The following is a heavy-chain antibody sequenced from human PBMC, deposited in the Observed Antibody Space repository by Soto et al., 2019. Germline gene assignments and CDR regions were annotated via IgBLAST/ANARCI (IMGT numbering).Heavy chain of an antibody. D-gene: IGHD3-22*01. V-gene: IGHV1-69*13. Sequence: GASVKVSCKASGGTFSSYAISWVRQAPGQGLEWMGGIIPIFGTANYAQKFQGRVTITADESTSTAYMELSSLRSEDTAVYYCARSISPYYYDSSGQFDYWGQGTLVTVSS. CDR3: ARSISPYYYDSSGQFDY. CDR1: GGTFSSYA. CDR2: IIPIFGTA. J-gene: IGHJ4*02.